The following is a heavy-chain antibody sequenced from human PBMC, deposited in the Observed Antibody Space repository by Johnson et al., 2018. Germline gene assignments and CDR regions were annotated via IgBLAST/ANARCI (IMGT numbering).Heavy chain of an antibody. V-gene: IGHV3-21*01. J-gene: IGHJ3*02. CDR3: AREWGIGIADDFDI. CDR1: GFTFSSYS. Sequence: VQLVQSGGGLVQPGGSLRLSCAASGFTFSSYSMNWVRQAPGKGLEWVSSISSSSSYIYYADSVKGRFTISRDNAKNSLYLQMNSLRAEDTAVDYCAREWGIGIADDFDIWGQGTMVTVSS. D-gene: IGHD6-13*01. CDR2: ISSSSSYI.